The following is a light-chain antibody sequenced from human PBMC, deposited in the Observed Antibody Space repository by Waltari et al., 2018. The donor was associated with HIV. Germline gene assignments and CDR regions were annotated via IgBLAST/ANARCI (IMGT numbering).Light chain of an antibody. CDR2: WAS. Sequence: DIVMTQSPDSLGVSLGERATINCKSSQSVLYSSNNMNYLAWFQQKPGQPPKLLIYWASTRESGVPDRFSGSGSGTDFTLTISSLRAEDVAVYYCQQYYSTPLTFGGGTKVDIK. V-gene: IGKV4-1*01. CDR1: QSVLYSSNNMNY. J-gene: IGKJ4*01. CDR3: QQYYSTPLT.